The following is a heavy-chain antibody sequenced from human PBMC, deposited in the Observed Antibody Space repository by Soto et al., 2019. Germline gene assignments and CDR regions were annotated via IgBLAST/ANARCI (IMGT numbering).Heavy chain of an antibody. Sequence: TLSLTCAVSGGSISSGGYSGSWIRQPPGKGLEWIGYIYHSGSTYYNPSLKSRVTISVDRSKNQFSLKLSSVTAADTAVYYCARADYGGKFDYWGQGTLVTVSS. J-gene: IGHJ4*02. CDR2: IYHSGST. CDR1: GGSISSGGYS. CDR3: ARADYGGKFDY. D-gene: IGHD4-17*01. V-gene: IGHV4-30-2*01.